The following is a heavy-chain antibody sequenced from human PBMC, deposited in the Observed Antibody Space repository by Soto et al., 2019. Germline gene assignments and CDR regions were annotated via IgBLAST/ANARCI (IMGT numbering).Heavy chain of an antibody. D-gene: IGHD2-15*01. J-gene: IGHJ4*02. CDR2: ISYDGSNK. CDR1: GFTFSSYG. CDR3: AKDRPGGIVVVVSSTRWNH. Sequence: GGSLRLSCEASGFTFSSYGMHWVRQAPGKGLEWVAVISYDGSNKYYADSVKGRFTISRDNSKNTLYLQMNSLRAEDTAVYYCAKDRPGGIVVVVSSTRWNHRGQGTLVTVSS. V-gene: IGHV3-30*18.